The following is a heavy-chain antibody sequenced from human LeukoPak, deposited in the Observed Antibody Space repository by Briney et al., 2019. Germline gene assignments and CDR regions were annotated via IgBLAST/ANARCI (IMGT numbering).Heavy chain of an antibody. Sequence: SETLSLTCTVSGGSISSYFWSWIRQPPGKGLEWIGEINRSGSTNYNPSLKSRVTISIDTSKNQFSLKLRSVTAADTAIYYCARDGKVVPSARPYYQYNGVDVWGLGATVTVSS. J-gene: IGHJ6*02. CDR2: INRSGST. CDR1: GGSISSYF. V-gene: IGHV4-34*01. D-gene: IGHD2-15*01. CDR3: ARDGKVVPSARPYYQYNGVDV.